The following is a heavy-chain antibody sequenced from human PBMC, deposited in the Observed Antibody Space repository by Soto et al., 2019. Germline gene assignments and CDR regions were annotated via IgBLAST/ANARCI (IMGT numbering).Heavy chain of an antibody. CDR3: VGSSSTYYYYYYGMDV. V-gene: IGHV1-69*06. D-gene: IGHD6-6*01. CDR2: IIPIFGTA. Sequence: VKVSCQASGGTFSSYAISWVRQAPGQGLEWRGGIIPIFGTANYAEKFQGRVTITADKSTSTAYMELSSLRSEDTVVYYCVGSSSTYYYYYYGMDVWGQGTTVTVSS. CDR1: GGTFSSYA. J-gene: IGHJ6*02.